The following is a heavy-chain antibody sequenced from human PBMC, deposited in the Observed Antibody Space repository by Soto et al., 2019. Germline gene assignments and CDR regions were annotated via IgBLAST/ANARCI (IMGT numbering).Heavy chain of an antibody. J-gene: IGHJ4*02. CDR1: GFTFSTYS. CDR3: ARGLGYCSGGSCYSDY. CDR2: ISSSSSTI. V-gene: IGHV3-48*02. D-gene: IGHD2-15*01. Sequence: EVQLVESGGGLVQLGGSLRLSCAASGFTFSTYSMNWVRQAPGKGLEWVSYISSSSSTIYYADSVKGRFTISRDNAKNSLYLQMNSLRDEDTAVYYCARGLGYCSGGSCYSDYWGQGTLVTVSS.